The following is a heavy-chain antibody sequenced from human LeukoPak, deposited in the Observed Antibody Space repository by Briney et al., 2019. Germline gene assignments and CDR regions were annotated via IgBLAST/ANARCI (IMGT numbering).Heavy chain of an antibody. CDR3: ARGSSGWLFDY. CDR2: IDPSGAST. D-gene: IGHD6-19*01. Sequence: ASVKVSCKASGYTFTSYYMHWVRQAPGQGLEWMAIIDPSGASTSYAQKFQGRVTMTRDTSTSTVYMELSSLRSEDTAVYYCARGSSGWLFDYWGQGTLVTVSS. CDR1: GYTFTSYY. V-gene: IGHV1-46*01. J-gene: IGHJ4*02.